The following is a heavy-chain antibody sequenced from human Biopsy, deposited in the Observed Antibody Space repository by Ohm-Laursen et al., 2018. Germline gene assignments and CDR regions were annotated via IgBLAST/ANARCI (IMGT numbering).Heavy chain of an antibody. CDR3: ARGYSRRVSIFEASIYWFDT. J-gene: IGHJ5*02. V-gene: IGHV1-8*01. CDR2: MIPSSGKT. CDR1: GYSFSTYD. D-gene: IGHD6-6*01. Sequence: SVKVSCKTSGYSFSTYDVNWVRQARGQGLEWMGWMIPSSGKTGYAQRFQGRVTLTMNTSISTAYMELSGLRSEDTAVYFCARGYSRRVSIFEASIYWFDTWGQGTLLTVSS.